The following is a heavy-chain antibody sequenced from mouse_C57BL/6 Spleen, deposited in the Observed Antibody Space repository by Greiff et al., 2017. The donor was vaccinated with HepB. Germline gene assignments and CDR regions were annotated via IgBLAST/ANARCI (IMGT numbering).Heavy chain of an antibody. Sequence: VQVVESGAELVKPGASVKISCKASGYAFSSYRMNWVKQRPGKGLEWIGQIYPGDGDTNNNGKFKGKSTLPADKSSSTAYMQLSSLTSEDSAVYLCARAGTGSFFDYWGQGTTLTVSS. J-gene: IGHJ2*01. V-gene: IGHV1-80*01. CDR1: GYAFSSYR. D-gene: IGHD3-3*01. CDR3: ARAGTGSFFDY. CDR2: IYPGDGDT.